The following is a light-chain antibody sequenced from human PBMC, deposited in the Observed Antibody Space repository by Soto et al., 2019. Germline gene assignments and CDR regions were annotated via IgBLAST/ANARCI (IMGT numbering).Light chain of an antibody. CDR3: QQYINDLPA. J-gene: IGKJ1*01. CDR1: QSVSSSF. Sequence: EIALTQSPGPLSLSPGERATLSCRASQSVSSSFFAWYQKKPGQAPRLLIYAASNRATDIPDRFSGSGSGTEFTLTISSLQAEDLAVYYCQQYINDLPAFGQGTKVDIK. V-gene: IGKV3-20*01. CDR2: AAS.